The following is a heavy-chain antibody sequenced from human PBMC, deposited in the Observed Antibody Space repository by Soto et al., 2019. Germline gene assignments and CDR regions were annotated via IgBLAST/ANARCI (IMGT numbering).Heavy chain of an antibody. D-gene: IGHD3-10*02. CDR1: GGSFSGYY. J-gene: IGHJ5*02. CDR2: INHSGST. V-gene: IGHV4-34*01. Sequence: SETLSLTCAVYGGSFSGYYWSWIRQPPGKGLEWIGEINHSGSTNYNPSLKSRVTISVDTSKNQFSLKLSSVTAADTAVYYCARGEELFGELSRYSFDPWGQGTLVTVSS. CDR3: ARGEELFGELSRYSFDP.